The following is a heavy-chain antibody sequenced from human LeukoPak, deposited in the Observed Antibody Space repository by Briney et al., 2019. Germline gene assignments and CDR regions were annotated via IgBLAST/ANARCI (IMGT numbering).Heavy chain of an antibody. Sequence: SETLSLTCTVSGGXISSYYCSWIRQPPGKGREWIGCIYYSGSTNYNPSIKSRVTISVDTSKNQFSLKLSSVTAADTAVYSCAMGGYCSSTSCSRLSNYYGMDVWGQGTTVTVSS. V-gene: IGHV4-59*01. D-gene: IGHD2-2*01. CDR1: GGXISSYY. J-gene: IGHJ6*02. CDR3: AMGGYCSSTSCSRLSNYYGMDV. CDR2: IYYSGST.